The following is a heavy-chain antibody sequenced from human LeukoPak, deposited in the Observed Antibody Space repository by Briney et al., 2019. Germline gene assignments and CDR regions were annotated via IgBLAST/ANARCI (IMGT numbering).Heavy chain of an antibody. Sequence: ASVKVSCKASGYTFSTYDISWVRQAAGQGLEWMGYMKPNSGNTEYAQKFQSRLTMTRDTSTSTAYMELSDLRSEDTAVYYCAREFRSDSYWGLGTLVTVSS. CDR1: GYTFSTYD. V-gene: IGHV1-8*01. J-gene: IGHJ4*02. CDR2: MKPNSGNT. CDR3: AREFRSDSY.